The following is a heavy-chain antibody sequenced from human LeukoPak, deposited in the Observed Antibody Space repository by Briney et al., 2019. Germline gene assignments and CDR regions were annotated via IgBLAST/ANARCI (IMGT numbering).Heavy chain of an antibody. J-gene: IGHJ4*02. D-gene: IGHD3-22*01. CDR3: ARDGYDSSGSDY. V-gene: IGHV3-74*01. CDR1: GITFSNYW. Sequence: GGSLRLSCAASGITFSNYWIHWVRQAPGEGLVWVSRINTDGTTTSYADSVKGRFTISRDNAKNTVYLQMNSLRAEDTAVYYCARDGYDSSGSDYWGQGTLVTVSS. CDR2: INTDGTTT.